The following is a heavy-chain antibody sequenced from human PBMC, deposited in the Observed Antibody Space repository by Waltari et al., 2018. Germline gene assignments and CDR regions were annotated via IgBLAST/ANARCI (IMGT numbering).Heavy chain of an antibody. Sequence: QVQLQESGPGLVKPSETLSLTCAVSGYSITSGPSWAWIRQPPGKGLEWIATISHSGDTYYNPSLKSRVTISVDTSKNQFSLKLSSVTAADTAFYYCARGDIGAAYRTFDYWGQGALVTVSS. J-gene: IGHJ4*02. CDR3: ARGDIGAAYRTFDY. V-gene: IGHV4-38-2*01. D-gene: IGHD2-21*01. CDR1: GYSITSGPS. CDR2: ISHSGDT.